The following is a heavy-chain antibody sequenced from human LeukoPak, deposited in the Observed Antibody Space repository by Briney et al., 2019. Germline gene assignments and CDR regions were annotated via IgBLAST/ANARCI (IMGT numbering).Heavy chain of an antibody. CDR2: ISSSGSTI. CDR1: GFTFSSYA. D-gene: IGHD6-13*01. J-gene: IGHJ3*02. CDR3: ARDSRSWYLVGAFDI. Sequence: PGGSLRLSCAASGFTFSSYAMSWVRQAPGKGLEWVSYISSSGSTIYYADSVKGRFTISRDNAKNSLYLQMNSLRAEDTAVYYCARDSRSWYLVGAFDIWGQGTMVTVSS. V-gene: IGHV3-48*04.